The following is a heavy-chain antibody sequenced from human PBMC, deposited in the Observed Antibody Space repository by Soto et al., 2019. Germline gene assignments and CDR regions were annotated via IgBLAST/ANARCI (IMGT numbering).Heavy chain of an antibody. D-gene: IGHD2-2*01. CDR3: ARATIYAFDY. CDR2: ITDGGGGI. CDR1: GFIFSTYS. Sequence: EVQLVESGGGLVQPGGSLRLSCAASGFIFSTYSMNWVRQAPGKGLEWVSYITDGGGGIYYADSLKGRFTIYRDNAKNSLSLQMSSLRDADTAVYYCARATIYAFDYWGQGTLVTVSS. J-gene: IGHJ4*02. V-gene: IGHV3-48*02.